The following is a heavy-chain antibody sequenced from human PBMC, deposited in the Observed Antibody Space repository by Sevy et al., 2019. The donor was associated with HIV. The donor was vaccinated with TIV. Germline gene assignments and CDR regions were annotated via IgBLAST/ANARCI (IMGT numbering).Heavy chain of an antibody. Sequence: GGSLRLSCAASGFICSDYSMTWVRQAPGKGLQWVSHIGSTGTKYYADSVKGRFTISRDTAKNSLYLQMNSLRAEDTALYFGVIPYFYVSNRGQGTLVTVSS. J-gene: IGHJ4*02. D-gene: IGHD3-22*01. CDR1: GFICSDYS. V-gene: IGHV3-48*01. CDR3: VIPYFYVSN. CDR2: IGSTGTK.